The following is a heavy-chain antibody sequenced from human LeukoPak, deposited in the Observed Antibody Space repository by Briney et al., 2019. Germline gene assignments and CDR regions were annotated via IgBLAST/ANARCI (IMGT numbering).Heavy chain of an antibody. CDR2: ISAYNGNT. J-gene: IGHJ5*02. CDR1: GYTFTSYG. D-gene: IGHD6-19*01. V-gene: IGHV1-18*01. Sequence: GASVKVSCKASGYTFTSYGISWVRQAPGQGLEWMGWISAYNGNTNYAQKLQGRVTMTTDTSTSTAYMELSSLRSEDTAVYYCANLIAVAGTSWFDPWGQGTLVTVSS. CDR3: ANLIAVAGTSWFDP.